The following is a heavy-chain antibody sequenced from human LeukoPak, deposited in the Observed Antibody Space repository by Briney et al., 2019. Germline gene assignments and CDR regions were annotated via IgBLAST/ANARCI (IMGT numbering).Heavy chain of an antibody. CDR2: ISGSGGST. D-gene: IGHD4-17*01. Sequence: GGSLRLSCAASGFTFSSYAMSWVRQAPGKGLEWVSAISGSGGSTYYADSVKGRFTISRDSSKNTLYLQMNSLRAEDTAVYYCAKGTTPDYYYYYGMDVWGQGTTVTVSS. V-gene: IGHV3-23*01. CDR3: AKGTTPDYYYYYGMDV. CDR1: GFTFSSYA. J-gene: IGHJ6*02.